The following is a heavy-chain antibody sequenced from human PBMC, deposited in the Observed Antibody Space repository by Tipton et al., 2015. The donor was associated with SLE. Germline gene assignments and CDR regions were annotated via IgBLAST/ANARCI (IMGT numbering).Heavy chain of an antibody. J-gene: IGHJ4*02. D-gene: IGHD6-19*01. V-gene: IGHV3-23*01. CDR1: GFTFSSYA. CDR3: ASGSWQWLVGLFDY. Sequence: SLRLSCAASGFTFSSYAMSWVRQAPGKGLEWVSAISGSGGSTYYADSVKGRFTISRDNSKNTLYLQMNSLRAEDTAVYYCASGSWQWLVGLFDYWGQGTLVTVSS. CDR2: ISGSGGST.